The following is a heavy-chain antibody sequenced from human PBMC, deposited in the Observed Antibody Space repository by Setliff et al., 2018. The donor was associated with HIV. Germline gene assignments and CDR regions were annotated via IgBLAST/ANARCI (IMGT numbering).Heavy chain of an antibody. CDR2: IYPGDSNV. J-gene: IGHJ4*02. CDR1: GDSFTDYW. V-gene: IGHV5-51*01. CDR3: KVLTYYNFWSTNDYFDS. Sequence: GESLKISCKGSGDSFTDYWIAWVRQRPGEGLEWMGVIYPGDSNVRYSPSFQGHVTISADRSISTAYLQWSSLKASDTGLYYCKVLTYYNFWSTNDYFDSWGQGTLVTVSS. D-gene: IGHD3-3*01.